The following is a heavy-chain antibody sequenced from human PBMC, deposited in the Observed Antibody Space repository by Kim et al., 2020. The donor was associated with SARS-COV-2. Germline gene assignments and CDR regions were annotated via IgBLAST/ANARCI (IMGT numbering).Heavy chain of an antibody. CDR1: GGSNSSSSYY. J-gene: IGHJ6*02. D-gene: IGHD1-1*01. Sequence: SETLSLTCTVSGGSNSSSSYYWGWIRQPPGKGLEWIGSIYYSGSTYYNPSLKSRVTISVDTSKNQFSLKLSSVTAADTAVYYCARVPYELEPYYYYGMDVWGQATTVTVSS. CDR2: IYYSGST. CDR3: ARVPYELEPYYYYGMDV. V-gene: IGHV4-39*07.